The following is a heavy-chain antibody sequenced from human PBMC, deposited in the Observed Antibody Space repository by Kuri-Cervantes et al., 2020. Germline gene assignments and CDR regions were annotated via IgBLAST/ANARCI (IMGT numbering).Heavy chain of an antibody. CDR3: ARGIPFYGSGSLDYYYYMDV. Sequence: SETLSLTCAVSGYSIGSGYYWGWIRQPPGKGLEWIGSIYHSGSTYYNPSLKSRVTISVDTSKNQFSLKLSSVTAADTAVYYCARGIPFYGSGSLDYYYYMDVWGKGTTVTVSS. V-gene: IGHV4-38-2*01. CDR1: GYSIGSGYY. J-gene: IGHJ6*03. CDR2: IYHSGST. D-gene: IGHD3-10*01.